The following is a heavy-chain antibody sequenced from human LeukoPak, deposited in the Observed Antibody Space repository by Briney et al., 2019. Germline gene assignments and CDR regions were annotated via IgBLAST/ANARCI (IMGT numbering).Heavy chain of an antibody. CDR1: GHTFTSYA. Sequence: ASVKVSCKASGHTFTSYAMHWVRQAPGQRLEWMGWINAGNGNTKYSQKFQDRVTITRDTSASTAYMELSSLRSEDTAVYYCARLMVRGVIKQGFDYWGQGTLVTVSS. J-gene: IGHJ4*02. D-gene: IGHD3-10*01. CDR3: ARLMVRGVIKQGFDY. CDR2: INAGNGNT. V-gene: IGHV1-3*01.